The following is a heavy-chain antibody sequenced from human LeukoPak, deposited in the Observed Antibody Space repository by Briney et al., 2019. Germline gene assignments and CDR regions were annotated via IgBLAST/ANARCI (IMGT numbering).Heavy chain of an antibody. CDR3: ARDRVEDTVVVPAASGY. CDR1: GFTFSSYS. V-gene: IGHV3-21*01. J-gene: IGHJ4*02. Sequence: GGSLRLSCAASGFTFSSYSMNWVRQAPGKGLEWVSSIGSSSSYIYYADSVKGRFTISRDNAKNSLYLQMNSLRAEDTAVYYCARDRVEDTVVVPAASGYWGQGTLVTVSS. CDR2: IGSSSSYI. D-gene: IGHD2-2*01.